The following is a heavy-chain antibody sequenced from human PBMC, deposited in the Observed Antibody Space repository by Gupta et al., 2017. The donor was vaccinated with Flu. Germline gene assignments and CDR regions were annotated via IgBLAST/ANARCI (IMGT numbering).Heavy chain of an antibody. CDR2: IKSKTDGGTT. J-gene: IGHJ4*02. Sequence: EVQLVASGGGLVKPGGAFRLSCAASGLPFSNAWMSWVRKDPGKGLEWVGRIKSKTDGGTTDYAAPVKGRFTISRDDSKNTLYLQMNSLKTEDTAVYYCTTGVMITFGGVIVPGWGQGTLVTVSS. CDR1: GLPFSNAW. CDR3: TTGVMITFGGVIVPG. V-gene: IGHV3-15*01. D-gene: IGHD3-16*02.